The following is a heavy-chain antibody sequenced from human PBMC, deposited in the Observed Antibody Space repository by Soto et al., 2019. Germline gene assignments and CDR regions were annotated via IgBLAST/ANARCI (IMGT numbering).Heavy chain of an antibody. V-gene: IGHV3-30-3*01. CDR3: ARDRFTMVRGVIITLKGFDY. Sequence: QVQLVESGGGVVQPGRSLRLSCAASGFTFSSYAMHWVRQAPGKGLEWVAVISYDGSNKYYADSVKGRFTISRDNSKNTLYLQMNSLRAEDTAVYYCARDRFTMVRGVIITLKGFDYRVQGTLVTVSS. J-gene: IGHJ4*02. CDR2: ISYDGSNK. D-gene: IGHD3-10*01. CDR1: GFTFSSYA.